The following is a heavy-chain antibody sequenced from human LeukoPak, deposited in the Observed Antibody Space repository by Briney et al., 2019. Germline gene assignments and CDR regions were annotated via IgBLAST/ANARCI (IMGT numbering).Heavy chain of an antibody. D-gene: IGHD3-10*01. V-gene: IGHV1-69*04. CDR3: AKDRSMVRLPYYFDY. CDR2: IIPILGIA. J-gene: IGHJ4*02. CDR1: GGTFSSYA. Sequence: ASVKVSCKASGGTFSSYAISWVRQAPGQGLEWMGRIIPILGIANYAQKFQGRVTITADKSTSTAYMELSSLRAEDTAVYYCAKDRSMVRLPYYFDYWGQGTLVTVSS.